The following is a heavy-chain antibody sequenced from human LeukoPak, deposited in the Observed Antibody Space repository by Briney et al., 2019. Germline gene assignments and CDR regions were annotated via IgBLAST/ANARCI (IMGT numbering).Heavy chain of an antibody. V-gene: IGHV3-30-3*01. CDR1: GITVSSYA. CDR2: ISYDGSNK. CDR3: AKVDWYLDL. J-gene: IGHJ2*01. Sequence: GGSLRLSCAASGITVSSYALHWVRRAPGKGLEWVAVISYDGSNKYYADSVKGRFTISRDNSNSTLYLQMNSLRPEDTAMYYCAKVDWYLDLWGRGTLVTVSS.